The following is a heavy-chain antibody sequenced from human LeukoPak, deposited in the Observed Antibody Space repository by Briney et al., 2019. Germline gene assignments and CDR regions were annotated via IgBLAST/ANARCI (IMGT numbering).Heavy chain of an antibody. J-gene: IGHJ4*02. V-gene: IGHV1-8*02. CDR3: ARGRSSSWYKEGDY. Sequence: EASVKVSCKASGGTFSSYAISWVRQATGQGLEWMGWMNPNSGNTGYAQKFQGRVTMTRNTSISTAYMELSSLRSEDTAVYYCARGRSSSWYKEGDYWGQGTLVTVSS. CDR1: GGTFSSYA. D-gene: IGHD6-13*01. CDR2: MNPNSGNT.